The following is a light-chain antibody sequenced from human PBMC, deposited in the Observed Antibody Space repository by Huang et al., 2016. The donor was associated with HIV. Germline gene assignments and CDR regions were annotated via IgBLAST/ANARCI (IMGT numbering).Light chain of an antibody. V-gene: IGKV2-28*01. Sequence: DIVMTQSPRSLPVTPGEPASISCRSSQSLLHSNGYNYLDWYLQKPGQSPQLLIYLGANRASGVSDRFTGRGSGTDFTLRISRVEAEDVGIYYCMQSLQTELTFGGGTRVEIK. CDR3: MQSLQTELT. CDR1: QSLLHSNGYNY. CDR2: LGA. J-gene: IGKJ4*01.